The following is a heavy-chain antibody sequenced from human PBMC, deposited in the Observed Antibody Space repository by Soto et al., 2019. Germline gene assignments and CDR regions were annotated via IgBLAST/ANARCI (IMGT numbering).Heavy chain of an antibody. J-gene: IGHJ4*02. CDR2: IYWDNSK. D-gene: IGHD3-10*01. Sequence: QITLKESGPTLVKPTQTLTLTCTFSGFSLSSNGVGVGWIRQPPGKALEWLAVIYWDNSKTYSPSLENRLTITKDTSKNQVVLTMTNGDPVDTGAYYCADMGSGTRAIGNGGRGTPVTVSS. CDR1: GFSLSSNGVG. CDR3: ADMGSGTRAIGN. V-gene: IGHV2-5*02.